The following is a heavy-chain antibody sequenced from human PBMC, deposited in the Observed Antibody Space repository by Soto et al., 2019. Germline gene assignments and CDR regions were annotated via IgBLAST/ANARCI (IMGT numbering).Heavy chain of an antibody. CDR1: GGTFSSYA. Sequence: QVQLVQSGAEVKKPGSSVKVSCKASGGTFSSYAISWVRQAPGQGLEWMGGIIPIFGTANYAQKFQGRVTITAEGSTSTAHMELSSRRSEDTAVYYCASHCGGDCYTAYYYYYGMDVWGQGTTVTVSS. CDR3: ASHCGGDCYTAYYYYYGMDV. D-gene: IGHD2-21*02. J-gene: IGHJ6*02. V-gene: IGHV1-69*12. CDR2: IIPIFGTA.